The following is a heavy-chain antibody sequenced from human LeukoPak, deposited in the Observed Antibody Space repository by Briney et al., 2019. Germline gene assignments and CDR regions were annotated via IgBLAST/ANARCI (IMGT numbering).Heavy chain of an antibody. CDR2: INSDGSST. Sequence: GGSLRLSCAASGFTFSSYWMHWVRQAPGKGLVWVSRINSDGSSTSYADSVKGRFTISRDNAKNTLYLQMNSLRAEDTAVYYCARGSPLLWFGDLYYFDYWGQGTLVTVSS. V-gene: IGHV3-74*01. CDR3: ARGSPLLWFGDLYYFDY. J-gene: IGHJ4*02. CDR1: GFTFSSYW. D-gene: IGHD3-10*01.